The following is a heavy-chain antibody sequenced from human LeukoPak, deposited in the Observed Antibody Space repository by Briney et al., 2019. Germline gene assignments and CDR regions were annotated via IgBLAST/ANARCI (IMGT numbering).Heavy chain of an antibody. CDR2: IIPIFGTA. Sequence: ASVKVSCKASGGTFSSYAISWVRQAPGQGLEWMGRIIPIFGTANYAQKFRGRVTITTDESTSTAYMELSSLRSEDTAVYYCARESTPMIVFDYWGQGTLVTGSS. J-gene: IGHJ4*02. V-gene: IGHV1-69*05. CDR1: GGTFSSYA. CDR3: ARESTPMIVFDY. D-gene: IGHD3-22*01.